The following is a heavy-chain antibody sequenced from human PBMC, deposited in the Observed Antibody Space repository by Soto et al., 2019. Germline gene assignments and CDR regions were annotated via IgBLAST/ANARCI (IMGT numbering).Heavy chain of an antibody. Sequence: QVQLQQWGAGLLKPSETLSLTCAVYGGSFSGYYWSWIRQPPGKGLEWIGEINHSGSTNYNPSLRSRVTISVDTSKNQFSLKLSSVTAADTAVYYCARETTHLIAGQKLLPAWGQGTLVTVSS. CDR3: ARETTHLIAGQKLLPA. CDR2: INHSGST. D-gene: IGHD4-4*01. J-gene: IGHJ5*02. V-gene: IGHV4-34*01. CDR1: GGSFSGYY.